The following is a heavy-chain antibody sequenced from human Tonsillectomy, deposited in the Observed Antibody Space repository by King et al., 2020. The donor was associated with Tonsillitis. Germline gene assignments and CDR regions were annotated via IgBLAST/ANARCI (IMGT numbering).Heavy chain of an antibody. Sequence: QLQESGPGLVKPSETLSLTCTVSGASVTSGSYYWNWIRQPPGKGLECLGYMSYSGNNNYNPSLKSRVTISLDTSTNQFSLKLNSVTAAATAIYYCASGGVWGGYQFYPMDGWGQGTTVVVSS. V-gene: IGHV4-61*01. D-gene: IGHD5-12*01. CDR2: MSYSGNN. CDR1: GASVTSGSYY. CDR3: ASGGVWGGYQFYPMDG. J-gene: IGHJ6*02.